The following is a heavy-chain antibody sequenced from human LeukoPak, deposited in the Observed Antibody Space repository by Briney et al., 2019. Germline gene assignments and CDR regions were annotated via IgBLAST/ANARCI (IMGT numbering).Heavy chain of an antibody. V-gene: IGHV3-64*02. Sequence: GGSLRLSCAASGLTFSTYILHWVRQAPGKGLEYVSTISSNGRYTYYAGSVRGRFTISRDNSKNTLYLQMGSLRAEDMAVYYCARGVGIYGYDYFDYWGQGILVTVSS. CDR2: ISSNGRYT. CDR3: ARGVGIYGYDYFDY. D-gene: IGHD5-12*01. J-gene: IGHJ4*02. CDR1: GLTFSTYI.